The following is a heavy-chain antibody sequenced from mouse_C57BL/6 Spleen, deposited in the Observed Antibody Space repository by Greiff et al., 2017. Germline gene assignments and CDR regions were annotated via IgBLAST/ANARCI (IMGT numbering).Heavy chain of an antibody. CDR1: GYTFTSYW. J-gene: IGHJ3*01. CDR3: AREGAPGFAY. V-gene: IGHV1-52*01. Sequence: QVQLQQSGAELVRPGSSVKLSCKASGYTFTSYWMHWVKQRPIQGLEWIGNIDPSDSETHYNQKFKDKVTLTVDKSSSTAYMQLSSLTSEDSAVYYCAREGAPGFAYWGQGTLVTVSA. CDR2: IDPSDSET.